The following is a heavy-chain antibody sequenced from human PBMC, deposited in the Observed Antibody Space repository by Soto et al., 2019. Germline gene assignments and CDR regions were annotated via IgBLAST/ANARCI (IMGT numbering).Heavy chain of an antibody. CDR1: GGSISSYY. V-gene: IGHV4-59*08. CDR3: ARMLNGSGSCGLDY. Sequence: QVQLQESGPGLVKPSATLSLTCTVPGGSISSYYWSWIRQPTGKGLEWMGDIYYSGSTHYTPSLKSRVTIAVDTYKDQFPLQLSSVTAADTAVYYCARMLNGSGSCGLDYWGQRTLVTVSS. CDR2: IYYSGST. D-gene: IGHD3-10*01. J-gene: IGHJ4*02.